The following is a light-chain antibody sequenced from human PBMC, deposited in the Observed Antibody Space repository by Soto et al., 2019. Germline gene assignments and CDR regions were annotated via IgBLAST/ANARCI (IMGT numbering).Light chain of an antibody. CDR1: QSVSSW. CDR2: DAS. J-gene: IGKJ1*01. CDR3: QHYNSYPYT. V-gene: IGKV1-5*01. Sequence: DIHMTQSPSTLSASVGYRFTITCRASQSVSSWLAWYQQKPGKAPRFLIYDASSLESGVPSRCRGSGSGTEFTLTISSLQPDDFEPYYCQHYNSYPYTFGQGTKVDIK.